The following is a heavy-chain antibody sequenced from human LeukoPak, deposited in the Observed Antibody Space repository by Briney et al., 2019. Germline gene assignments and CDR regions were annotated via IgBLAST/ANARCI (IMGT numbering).Heavy chain of an antibody. J-gene: IGHJ3*02. V-gene: IGHV4-30-4*01. CDR3: ARGGIDAGITMIVEVRYAFDI. CDR1: GGSISSGDYY. D-gene: IGHD3-22*01. Sequence: SETLSLTCTVSGGSISSGDYYWSWIRQPPGKGLEWIGYIYYSGSTYYNPSLKSRVTISVDTSKNQFSLKLSSVTAADTAVYYCARGGIDAGITMIVEVRYAFDIWGQGTMVTVSS. CDR2: IYYSGST.